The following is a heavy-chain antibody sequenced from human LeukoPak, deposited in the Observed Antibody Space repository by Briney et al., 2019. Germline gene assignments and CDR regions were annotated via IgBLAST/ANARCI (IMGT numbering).Heavy chain of an antibody. CDR1: GFTFSTYR. V-gene: IGHV3-74*01. CDR3: ARAPSEIGGYYPEYFRH. J-gene: IGHJ1*01. Sequence: GGSLRLPCAASGFTFSTYRMHWVRQAPGKGLVWVSRIKSDGSTNYADSVKGRFTISRDNAKNTVSLQMNSLRPEDTGVYYCARAPSEIGGYYPEYFRHWGQGTLVTVSS. CDR2: IKSDGST. D-gene: IGHD3-22*01.